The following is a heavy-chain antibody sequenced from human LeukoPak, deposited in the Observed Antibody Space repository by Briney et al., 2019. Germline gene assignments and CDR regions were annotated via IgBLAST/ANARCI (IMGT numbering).Heavy chain of an antibody. D-gene: IGHD2-2*01. V-gene: IGHV4-38-2*01. Sequence: SETLSLTCAVSGYSISSGYYWGWIRQPPGKGLEWIGSIYHTGSIYYNPSLKSRVSISVDTSKNQFSLRLSSVTAADTAVYYCAGSTSRETFDYWGQGTLVTVSS. J-gene: IGHJ4*02. CDR3: AGSTSRETFDY. CDR2: IYHTGSI. CDR1: GYSISSGYY.